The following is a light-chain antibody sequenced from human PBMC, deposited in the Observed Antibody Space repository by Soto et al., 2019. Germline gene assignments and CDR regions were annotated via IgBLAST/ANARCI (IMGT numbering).Light chain of an antibody. CDR3: QQYDS. V-gene: IGKV1-5*01. CDR1: QSINTW. J-gene: IGKJ2*01. CDR2: DAS. Sequence: DIPMTQSPSTLSVSVVDRVTITCRASQSINTWLAWYQQKPGKAPKVLIYDASRLQSGVPSRFSGSGSGTEFTLTISSLQPYDFATYYCQQYDSFGQGTRLDIK.